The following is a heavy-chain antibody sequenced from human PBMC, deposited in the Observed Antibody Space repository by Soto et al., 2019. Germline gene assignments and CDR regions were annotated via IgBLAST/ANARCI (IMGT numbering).Heavy chain of an antibody. D-gene: IGHD6-13*01. Sequence: GASVKVSCKASGGTFSSYAISWVRQAPGQGLEWMGGIIPIFGTANYAQKFQGRVTITADESTSTAYMELSSLRSEDTAVYYCARDGLPIAYSSSPFHMDVWGQGTTVTVSS. V-gene: IGHV1-69*13. CDR1: GGTFSSYA. CDR3: ARDGLPIAYSSSPFHMDV. J-gene: IGHJ6*02. CDR2: IIPIFGTA.